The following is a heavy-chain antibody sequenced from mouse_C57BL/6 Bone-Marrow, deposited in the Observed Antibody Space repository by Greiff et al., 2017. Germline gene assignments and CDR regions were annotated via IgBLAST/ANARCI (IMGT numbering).Heavy chain of an antibody. CDR3: ARSVDYDWTAYYFDY. J-gene: IGHJ2*01. CDR1: GYTFNDSY. V-gene: IGHV1-26*01. D-gene: IGHD2-4*01. CDR2: INPNNGGT. Sequence: LVESGASVKISCKASGYTFNDSYMNWVKQSHGKSLEWIGDINPNNGGTSYNKKFKGKDSLTVANSSSTAYMELSSLTSEDSAVYYCARSVDYDWTAYYFDYWCQGTTLTVSS.